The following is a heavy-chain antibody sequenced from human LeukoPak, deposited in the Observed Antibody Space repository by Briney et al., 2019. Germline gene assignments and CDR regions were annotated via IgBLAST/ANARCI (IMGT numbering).Heavy chain of an antibody. CDR3: ARGQYQLRFGYYNYYMDV. J-gene: IGHJ6*03. V-gene: IGHV1-2*02. CDR1: GYTFTDYY. Sequence: ASVTVSCKASGYTFTDYYLHWVRQAPGQGLEWMGWIKPNTGGTNSAQKFQGRVTLTRGTSIDTAYMELSSLRSDDTAIYYCARGQYQLRFGYYNYYMDVWGKGTTVTVSS. D-gene: IGHD2-2*01. CDR2: IKPNTGGT.